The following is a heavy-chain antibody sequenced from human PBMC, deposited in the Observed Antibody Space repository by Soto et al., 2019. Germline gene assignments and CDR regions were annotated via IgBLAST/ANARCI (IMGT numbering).Heavy chain of an antibody. CDR3: ASSTGDWAFDI. D-gene: IGHD7-27*01. J-gene: IGHJ3*02. CDR2: INHSGST. Sequence: LSLPCAVYGGSFSGYYWSWIRQPPGKGLEWIGEINHSGSTNYNPSIKSRVTISGDTARNQFSRKLSSVTAADTAVYYCASSTGDWAFDIWGQGTMVTVSS. CDR1: GGSFSGYY. V-gene: IGHV4-34*01.